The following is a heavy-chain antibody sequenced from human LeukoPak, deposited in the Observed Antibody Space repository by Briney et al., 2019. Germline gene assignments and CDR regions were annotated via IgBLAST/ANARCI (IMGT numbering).Heavy chain of an antibody. CDR1: GGSISSGSYY. Sequence: SETLSLTCAVSGGSISSGSYYWSWIRQPAGKGLEWIGRIYTSGSTNYNPSLKSRVTMSVDRSKNQFSLKLSSVTAADTAVYYCARAVGSSESNWFDPWGQGALVTVSS. V-gene: IGHV4-61*02. CDR3: ARAVGSSESNWFDP. D-gene: IGHD1-26*01. J-gene: IGHJ5*02. CDR2: IYTSGST.